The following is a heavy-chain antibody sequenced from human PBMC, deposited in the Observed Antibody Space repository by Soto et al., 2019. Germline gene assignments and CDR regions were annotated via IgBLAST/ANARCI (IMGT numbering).Heavy chain of an antibody. Sequence: PGESLKISCKGSGYSFTSYWIGWVRQMPGKGLEWMGIIYPGDSDTRYSPSFQGQVTISADKSISTAYLQWSSLKASDTAMYYCARHSMAAAGNYYYYGMDVWGQGTTVTVS. D-gene: IGHD6-13*01. CDR2: IYPGDSDT. CDR3: ARHSMAAAGNYYYYGMDV. CDR1: GYSFTSYW. J-gene: IGHJ6*02. V-gene: IGHV5-51*01.